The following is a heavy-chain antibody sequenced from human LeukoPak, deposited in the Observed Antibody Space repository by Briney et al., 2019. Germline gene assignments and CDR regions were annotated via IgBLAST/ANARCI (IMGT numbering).Heavy chain of an antibody. CDR1: GYSFTNYW. CDR2: VYPGDSDT. J-gene: IGHJ4*02. D-gene: IGHD2/OR15-2a*01. Sequence: GESLKISCKGSGYSFTNYWIGWVRQMPGKGLEWMGIVYPGDSDTRYSPSFQGQVTISADKSISTAYLQWSSLKASDTAIYYCARGSDYWNNRPDYWAQGTLVIVSS. V-gene: IGHV5-51*01. CDR3: ARGSDYWNNRPDY.